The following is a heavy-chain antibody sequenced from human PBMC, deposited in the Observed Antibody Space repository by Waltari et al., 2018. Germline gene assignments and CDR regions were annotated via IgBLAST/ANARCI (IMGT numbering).Heavy chain of an antibody. CDR3: ARVRGLAGDLGVFDY. CDR1: GGSISSYY. V-gene: IGHV4-4*07. J-gene: IGHJ4*02. D-gene: IGHD3-16*01. CDR2: SYTSGST. Sequence: QVQLQESGPGLVKPSETLSLTCTVSGGSISSYYWSWIRQPAGKGLEWIGRSYTSGSTNSNPSRTSRVTMSVDTSKNQFSLKLSSVTAADTAVYYCARVRGLAGDLGVFDYWGQGTLVTVSS.